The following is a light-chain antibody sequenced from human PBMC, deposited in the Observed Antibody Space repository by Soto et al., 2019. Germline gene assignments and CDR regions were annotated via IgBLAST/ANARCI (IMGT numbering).Light chain of an antibody. V-gene: IGKV1-33*01. J-gene: IGKJ2*01. CDR2: DAS. Sequence: DIQMTQSPSSLSASVGDRLTITCQGSQGINNYLIWYQQKPGKAPNLLISDASNLETGVPSRYSGSGSGKDFTFTISSLHPEDIATYYCQQYDNGPYTFGQGTKLEI. CDR3: QQYDNGPYT. CDR1: QGINNY.